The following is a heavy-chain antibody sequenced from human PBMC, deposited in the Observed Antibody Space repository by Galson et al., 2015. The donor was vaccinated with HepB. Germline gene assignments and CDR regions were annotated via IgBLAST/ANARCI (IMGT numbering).Heavy chain of an antibody. D-gene: IGHD3/OR15-3a*01. CDR1: GFTFSSYA. CDR3: ARAYGTYNWFDL. CDR2: ISGSGGST. J-gene: IGHJ5*02. V-gene: IGHV3-23*01. Sequence: SLRLSCAASGFTFSSYAMSWVRQAPGKGLEWVSAISGSGGSTYYADSVKGRFTISRDNSKNTLYLQMDSLRAEDTAMFYCARAYGTYNWFDLWGQGTLVTVSS.